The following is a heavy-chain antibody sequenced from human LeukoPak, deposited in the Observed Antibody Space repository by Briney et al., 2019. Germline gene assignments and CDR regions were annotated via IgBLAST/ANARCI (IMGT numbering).Heavy chain of an antibody. Sequence: SETLSLTCTVSGGSISSYYWSWIRQPPGKGLEWIGYIYYSGSTYYNPSLKSRVTISVDTSKNQFSLKLSSVTAADTAVYYCAREVWGTTYPRGYCSSTSCYGIFDYWGQGTLVTVSS. J-gene: IGHJ4*02. CDR1: GGSISSYY. V-gene: IGHV4-59*12. D-gene: IGHD2-2*01. CDR3: AREVWGTTYPRGYCSSTSCYGIFDY. CDR2: IYYSGST.